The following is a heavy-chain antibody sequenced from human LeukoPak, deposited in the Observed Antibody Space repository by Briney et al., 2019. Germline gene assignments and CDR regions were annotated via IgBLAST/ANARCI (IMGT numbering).Heavy chain of an antibody. V-gene: IGHV4-61*02. CDR3: ARGRIVGTRDYYNYLDV. J-gene: IGHJ6*03. CDR1: GDSISSDIYY. D-gene: IGHD1-26*01. Sequence: SQTLSLTCTVSGDSISSDIYYWNWIRQPAGKGLEWIGRFYSSGSTSYNPSLKSRVTISLDTSKNQFSLKLSSVTAADTAVYYCARGRIVGTRDYYNYLDVWGKGTTVTVSS. CDR2: FYSSGST.